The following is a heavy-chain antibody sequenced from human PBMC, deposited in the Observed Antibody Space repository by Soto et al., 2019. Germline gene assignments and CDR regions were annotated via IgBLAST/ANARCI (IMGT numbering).Heavy chain of an antibody. D-gene: IGHD2-15*01. CDR2: IIPIFGTA. CDR3: ASNIVVVVAATLDYYYYGMDV. J-gene: IGHJ6*02. Sequence: QVQLVQSGDEVKKPGSSVKVSCKASGGTFSSYAISWVRQAPGQGLEWMGGIIPIFGTANYAQKFQGRVTITADESTSTAYMELSSLRSEDTAVYYCASNIVVVVAATLDYYYYGMDVWGQGTTVTVSS. V-gene: IGHV1-69*01. CDR1: GGTFSSYA.